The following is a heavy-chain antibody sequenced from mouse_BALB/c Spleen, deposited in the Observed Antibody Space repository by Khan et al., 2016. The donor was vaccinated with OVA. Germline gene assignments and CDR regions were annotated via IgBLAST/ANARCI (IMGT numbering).Heavy chain of an antibody. J-gene: IGHJ2*01. CDR3: ARIYGGDFDC. CDR2: ISYSGNT. CDR1: GFSITSDYA. Sequence: EVQLQESGPGLVKPSQSLSLTCTVSGFSITSDYAWNWIRQFPGNKLEWMGFISYSGNTNYNPSLKSRISITRDTSKNQSFLQLNSVTTEDTATYYCARIYGGDFDCWGQGTTLTVSS. D-gene: IGHD1-1*01. V-gene: IGHV3-2*02.